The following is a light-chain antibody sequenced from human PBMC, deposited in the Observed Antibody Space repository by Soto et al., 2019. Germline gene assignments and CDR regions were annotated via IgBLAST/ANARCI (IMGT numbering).Light chain of an antibody. J-gene: IGKJ1*01. Sequence: DNHVTQSPSTLSASVGDRVTITCRASQSISSWLAWYQQKPGKAPNLLIYKASSLRSGVPSRFSGSGSGTEFTLTISSLQPDDSATYYCQQYKSYPWTFGQGTKVDI. V-gene: IGKV1-5*03. CDR2: KAS. CDR1: QSISSW. CDR3: QQYKSYPWT.